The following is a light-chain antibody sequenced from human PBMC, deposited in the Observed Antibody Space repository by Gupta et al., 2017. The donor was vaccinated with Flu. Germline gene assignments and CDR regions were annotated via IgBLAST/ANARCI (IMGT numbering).Light chain of an antibody. CDR1: QSISSY. CDR2: AAS. V-gene: IGKV1-39*01. Sequence: PSALSASVGDRVTITCRASQSISSYLNWYQQKPGKAPKLLIYAASSLQSGVPSRFSGSGSGTDFTLTISSLQPEDFATYYCQQSYSTLWTFGQGTKVEIK. CDR3: QQSYSTLWT. J-gene: IGKJ1*01.